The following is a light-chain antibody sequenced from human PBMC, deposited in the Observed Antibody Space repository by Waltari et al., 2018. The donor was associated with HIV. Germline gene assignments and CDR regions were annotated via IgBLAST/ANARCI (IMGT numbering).Light chain of an antibody. Sequence: QSVLTQPPSVSGAPGQRVSISCTGSSPTLGAGFDAPWYQQLPGAAPRLLIYDNNNRPSGVPGRFSGSRSGTSASLAITGLQADDEADYYCQSFDSGLTTVVFGGGTKLTVL. CDR3: QSFDSGLTTVV. V-gene: IGLV1-40*01. CDR2: DNN. CDR1: SPTLGAGFD. J-gene: IGLJ2*01.